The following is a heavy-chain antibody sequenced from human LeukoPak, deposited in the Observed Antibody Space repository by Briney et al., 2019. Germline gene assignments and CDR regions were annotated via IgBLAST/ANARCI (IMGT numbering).Heavy chain of an antibody. Sequence: SETLSLTCIVSGGSISSSSYYWGWIRQPPGKGLEWIGSIYYSGSTYYNPSLKSRVTIFVDTSKNQFSLKLSSVTAADTAVYYCARTYYDSSGYYYYYYGMDVWGQGTTVTVSS. V-gene: IGHV4-39*01. CDR1: GGSISSSSYY. D-gene: IGHD3-22*01. CDR2: IYYSGST. J-gene: IGHJ6*02. CDR3: ARTYYDSSGYYYYYYGMDV.